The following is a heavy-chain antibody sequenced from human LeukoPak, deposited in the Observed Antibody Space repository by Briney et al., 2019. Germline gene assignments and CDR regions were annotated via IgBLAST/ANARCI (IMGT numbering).Heavy chain of an antibody. CDR1: GYTFTGYY. J-gene: IGHJ4*02. CDR2: INPNSGGT. D-gene: IGHD6-19*01. CDR3: ALGTVAGDRFQFDY. V-gene: IGHV1-2*04. Sequence: GASVKVSCKASGYTFTGYYMHWVRQAPGQGLEWMGWINPNSGGTSYAQKFQGWVTMTRDTSISTAYMELSRLRSDDTAVYYCALGTVAGDRFQFDYWGQGTLVTVSS.